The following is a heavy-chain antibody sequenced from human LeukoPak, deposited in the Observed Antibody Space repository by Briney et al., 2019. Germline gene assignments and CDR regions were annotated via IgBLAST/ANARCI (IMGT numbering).Heavy chain of an antibody. CDR3: ASRDKGYYYGMDV. CDR2: ISSNGGST. J-gene: IGHJ6*02. D-gene: IGHD5-24*01. CDR1: GFTFSSYA. Sequence: GGSLRLSCAASGFTFSSYAMHWVRQAPGKGLEYVSAISSNGGSTYYANSVKGRFTISRDNSKNTLYLQMNSLRAEDTAVYYCASRDKGYYYGMDVWGQGTTVTVSS. V-gene: IGHV3-64*01.